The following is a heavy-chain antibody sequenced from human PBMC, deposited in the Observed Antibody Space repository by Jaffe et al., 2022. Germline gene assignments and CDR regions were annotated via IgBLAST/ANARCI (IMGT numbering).Heavy chain of an antibody. D-gene: IGHD1-1*01. V-gene: IGHV3-49*03. Sequence: EVQLVESGGGLVQPGRSLRLSCTASGFTFGDYAMSWFRQAPGKGLEWVGFIRSKAYGGTTEYAASVKGRFTISRDDSKSIAYLQMNSLKTEDTAVYYCTRPLYNWNLYYFDYWGQGTLVTVSS. CDR2: IRSKAYGGTT. CDR1: GFTFGDYA. J-gene: IGHJ4*02. CDR3: TRPLYNWNLYYFDY.